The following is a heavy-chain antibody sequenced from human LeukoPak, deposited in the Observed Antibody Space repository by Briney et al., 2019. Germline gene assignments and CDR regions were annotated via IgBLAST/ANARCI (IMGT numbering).Heavy chain of an antibody. D-gene: IGHD6-13*01. J-gene: IGHJ5*02. V-gene: IGHV3-9*01. Sequence: GGSLRLSCAASGFTFDEYAMHWVRQVPGKGLEWVSGISRNSINIGYVDSVKGRFTISRDNAKNSLDLEMNSLRAEDTALYYCAKDIMRYSSSWWEFDPWGQGTRVTVSS. CDR3: AKDIMRYSSSWWEFDP. CDR2: ISRNSINI. CDR1: GFTFDEYA.